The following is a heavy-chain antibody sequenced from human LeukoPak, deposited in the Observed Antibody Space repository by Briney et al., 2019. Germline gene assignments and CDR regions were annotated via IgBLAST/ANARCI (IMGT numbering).Heavy chain of an antibody. CDR2: ISSSGSTI. CDR1: GFTFSDYY. Sequence: GGSLRLSCAASGFTFSDYYMSWIRQAPGKGLEWVSYISSSGSTIYYADSVKGRFTISRDNAKNSLNLQMNSLRAEDTAVYYCARDAVATMDFDYWGQGTLVTVSS. J-gene: IGHJ4*02. D-gene: IGHD5-12*01. V-gene: IGHV3-11*04. CDR3: ARDAVATMDFDY.